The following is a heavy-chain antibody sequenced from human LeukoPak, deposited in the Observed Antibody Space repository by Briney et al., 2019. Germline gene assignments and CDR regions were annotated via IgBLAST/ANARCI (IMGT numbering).Heavy chain of an antibody. V-gene: IGHV3-7*05. Sequence: GGSLRLSCAVSGDYWMSWVRQAPGTGLEWVANIKQDGSEKYYVDSVEGRFTISRDNAKDSLYLQMKSLRPEDTAVYYCVGSSGWARYFDYWGQGTLVTVSS. CDR3: VGSSGWARYFDY. CDR1: GDYW. CDR2: IKQDGSEK. D-gene: IGHD6-19*01. J-gene: IGHJ4*02.